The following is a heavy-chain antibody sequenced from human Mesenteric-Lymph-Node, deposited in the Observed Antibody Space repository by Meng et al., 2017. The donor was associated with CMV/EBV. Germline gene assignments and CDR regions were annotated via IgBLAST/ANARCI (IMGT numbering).Heavy chain of an antibody. D-gene: IGHD3-22*01. CDR1: GFTFSTYG. CDR3: AKDGRYYDSSGYGP. V-gene: IGHV3-30*02. CDR2: IRYDGSKK. J-gene: IGHJ5*02. Sequence: GGSLRLSCAASGFTFSTYGMHWVRQAPGEGLEWVAFIRYDGSKKYYADSVKGRFTISRDNSKNTLYLQMNSLRAEDTAVYYCAKDGRYYDSSGYGPWGQGTLVTVSS.